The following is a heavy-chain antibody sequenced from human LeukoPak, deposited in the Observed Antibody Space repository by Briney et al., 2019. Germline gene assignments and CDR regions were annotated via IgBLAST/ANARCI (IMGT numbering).Heavy chain of an antibody. V-gene: IGHV1-69*13. CDR2: IIPIFGTA. CDR1: GYTFTSYG. J-gene: IGHJ4*02. D-gene: IGHD6-13*01. CDR3: ARAVESSSWYPAFDY. Sequence: ASVKVSCKASGYTFTSYGISWVRQAPGQGLEWMGGIIPIFGTANYAQKFQGRVTITADESTSTAYMELSSLRSEDTAVYYCARAVESSSWYPAFDYWGQGTLVTVSS.